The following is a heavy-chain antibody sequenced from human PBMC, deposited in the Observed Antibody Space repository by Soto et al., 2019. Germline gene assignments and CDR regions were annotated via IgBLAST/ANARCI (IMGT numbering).Heavy chain of an antibody. CDR2: ISAYNGNT. J-gene: IGHJ6*02. CDR3: AREGPAPYYYYGMDV. V-gene: IGHV1-18*01. CDR1: SYSFTTCG. Sequence: QVQLVQYGGEVKKPGASVKVSCKTSSYSFTTCGISWVRQAPGQGLEWMGWISAYNGNTNYAQKLQDRVTMTTDTSTSTAYMELRSLRSDDTAVYYCAREGPAPYYYYGMDVWGQGSTVTVSS.